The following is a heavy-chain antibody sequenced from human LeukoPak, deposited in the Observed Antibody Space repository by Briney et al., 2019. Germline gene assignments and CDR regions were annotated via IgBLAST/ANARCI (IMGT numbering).Heavy chain of an antibody. D-gene: IGHD3-3*01. CDR1: GGSISSYY. J-gene: IGHJ5*02. CDR3: ARLSQSALEYYDFWSGYYRGWFDP. V-gene: IGHV4-4*09. CDR2: IYTSRST. Sequence: SETLSLTCTVSGGSISSYYWSWIRQPPGKGLEWIGYIYTSRSTNYNPSLKSRVTISVDTSKNQFSLKLSSVTAADTAVYYCARLSQSALEYYDFWSGYYRGWFDPWGQGTLVTVSS.